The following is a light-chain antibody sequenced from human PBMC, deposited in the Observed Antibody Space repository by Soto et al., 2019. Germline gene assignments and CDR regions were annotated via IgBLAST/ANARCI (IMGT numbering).Light chain of an antibody. J-gene: IGKJ1*01. CDR3: QQYVTSSPRT. CDR2: GIS. V-gene: IGKV3-20*01. Sequence: EIVLTQSLGTLSLSPGERATLSCRASHTISSSYLAWYQQKPGQAPRLLMYGISRRATGIPDRFSGSGSGTEFTLTITRLEPEDFAVYYCQQYVTSSPRTFGQGTKVEIK. CDR1: HTISSSY.